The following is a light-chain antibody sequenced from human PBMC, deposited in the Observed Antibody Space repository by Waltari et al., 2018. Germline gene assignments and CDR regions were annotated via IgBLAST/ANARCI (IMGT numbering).Light chain of an antibody. CDR3: SLYTTSSRV. CDR2: EVS. V-gene: IGLV2-18*01. CDR1: SSDVGSYNR. J-gene: IGLJ1*01. Sequence: QSALTQPPSVSGSPGQSVTISCTGTSSDVGSYNRVSWYQQPPGTAPKLMIYEVSKRPSGLPGRSSGSKSGNTASLTISGLQAEDEADYYCSLYTTSSRVFGTGTKVTVL.